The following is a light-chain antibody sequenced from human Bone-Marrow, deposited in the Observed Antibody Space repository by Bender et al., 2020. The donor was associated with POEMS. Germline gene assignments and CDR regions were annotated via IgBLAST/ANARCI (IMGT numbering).Light chain of an antibody. V-gene: IGLV2-11*01. CDR1: TSDVGGYNY. J-gene: IGLJ1*01. Sequence: QSALTQPRSVSGSPGQSVTISCTGTTSDVGGYNYVSWFQQHAGKAPKIMIYEDTKRPSGVSDRFSASRSGRTASLTISGLQAEDEADYYCSSYDATTTLFVFGSGTKVSVL. CDR2: EDT. CDR3: SSYDATTTLFV.